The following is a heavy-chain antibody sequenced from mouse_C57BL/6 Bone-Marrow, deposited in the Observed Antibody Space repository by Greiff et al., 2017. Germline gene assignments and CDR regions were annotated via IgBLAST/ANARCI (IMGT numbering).Heavy chain of an antibody. CDR2: INPYNGGT. CDR3: AREYLDY. J-gene: IGHJ2*01. CDR1: GYTFTDYY. D-gene: IGHD2-10*02. V-gene: IGHV1-19*01. Sequence: EVKLVESGPVLVKPGASVKMSCKASGYTFTDYYMNWVKQSHGKSLEWIGVINPYNGGTSYNQKFKGKATLTVDKSSSTAYMDLNSLPSEDSAVYYCAREYLDYWGQGTTLTVSS.